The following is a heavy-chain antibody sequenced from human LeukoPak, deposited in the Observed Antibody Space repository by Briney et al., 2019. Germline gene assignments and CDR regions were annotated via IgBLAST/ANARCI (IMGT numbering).Heavy chain of an antibody. CDR2: IRYDGSNK. Sequence: GGSLRLSCAASGFTFSSYGMHWVRQAPGKGLEWVAFIRYDGSNKYYADSVKGRFTISRDNSKNTLYLQMNSLRAEDTAVYYCAKDGDYYDSSGSLKEYYFDYWGQGTLVTVSS. CDR3: AKDGDYYDSSGSLKEYYFDY. V-gene: IGHV3-30*02. J-gene: IGHJ4*02. D-gene: IGHD3-22*01. CDR1: GFTFSSYG.